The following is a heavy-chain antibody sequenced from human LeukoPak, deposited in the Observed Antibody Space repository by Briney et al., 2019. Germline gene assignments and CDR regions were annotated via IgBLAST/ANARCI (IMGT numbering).Heavy chain of an antibody. Sequence: GGSLRLSCAASGFTFSSYAMSWVRQAPGKGLEWVSAISGSGGSTYYADSVKGRFTISRDNSKNTLYLQMNSLRAEDTAVYYCAKDRVRQAPYYYGMDVWGQGTTVTVSS. J-gene: IGHJ6*02. CDR2: ISGSGGST. V-gene: IGHV3-23*01. CDR1: GFTFSSYA. D-gene: IGHD3-10*01. CDR3: AKDRVRQAPYYYGMDV.